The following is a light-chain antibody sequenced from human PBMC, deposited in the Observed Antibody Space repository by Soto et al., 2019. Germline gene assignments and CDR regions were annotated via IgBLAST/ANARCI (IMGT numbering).Light chain of an antibody. CDR1: QSVSNN. V-gene: IGKV3-15*01. Sequence: EIVMTQSPATLSVSPGERATLSCRASQSVSNNLAWYQQKPGQAPRLLIYHASTRAPGIPARFSGSGSGTELTLTISSVQSEDSAVYYCQHYNEWPLTFGGGSKVEIK. J-gene: IGKJ4*01. CDR2: HAS. CDR3: QHYNEWPLT.